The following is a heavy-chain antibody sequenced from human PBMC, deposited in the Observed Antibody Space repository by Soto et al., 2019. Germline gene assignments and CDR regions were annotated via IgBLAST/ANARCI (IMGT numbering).Heavy chain of an antibody. CDR1: GYTFTSYA. CDR3: GRGLITIFGVVENFDY. J-gene: IGHJ4*02. V-gene: IGHV1-3*01. D-gene: IGHD3-3*01. Sequence: QVQLVQSGAEVKKPGASVKVSCKASGYTFTSYAMHWVRQAPGQRLEWMGWINAGNGNTKYSQKFQGRVTITRDTSASTAYMELSSLRSEDTAVYYCGRGLITIFGVVENFDYWGQGTLVTVSS. CDR2: INAGNGNT.